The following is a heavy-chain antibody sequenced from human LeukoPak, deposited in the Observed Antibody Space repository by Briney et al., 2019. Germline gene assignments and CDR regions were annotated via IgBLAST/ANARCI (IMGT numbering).Heavy chain of an antibody. V-gene: IGHV3-7*01. D-gene: IGHD5-12*01. CDR1: GFTFGNTW. CDR2: INQDGSEE. CDR3: VRDGGVSGYDLLDY. J-gene: IGHJ4*02. Sequence: GGSLRLSCAASGFTFGNTWMGWVRQAPGKGLEWVAHINQDGSEEHYMDSVKARFIISRDNAKNSLSLQMDSLRAEDTAVYYCVRDGGVSGYDLLDYWGQGTLVTVSS.